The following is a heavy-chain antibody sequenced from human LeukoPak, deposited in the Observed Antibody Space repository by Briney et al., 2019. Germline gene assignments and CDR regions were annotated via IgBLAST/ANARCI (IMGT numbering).Heavy chain of an antibody. CDR1: GGSLSSSSYY. Sequence: SETLSLTCTVSGGSLSSSSYYWGWIRQPPGKGLEWIGSIYYSGSTYYNPSLKSRVTISVDTSKNQFSLKLSSVTAADTAVYYCEKQIAVAGTGWFDPWGQGTLVTVSS. V-gene: IGHV4-39*01. CDR3: EKQIAVAGTGWFDP. CDR2: IYYSGST. J-gene: IGHJ5*02. D-gene: IGHD6-19*01.